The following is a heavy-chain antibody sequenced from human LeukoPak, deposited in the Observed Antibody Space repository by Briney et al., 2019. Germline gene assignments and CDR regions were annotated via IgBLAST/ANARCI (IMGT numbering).Heavy chain of an antibody. D-gene: IGHD5-18*01. J-gene: IGHJ6*03. CDR2: INHSGST. V-gene: IGHV4-34*01. Sequence: TSETLSLTCAVYGGSFSGYYWSWIRQPPGKGLEWIGEINHSGSTNYNPSLKSRVTISVDTSKNQFSLKLSSVTAADTAVYYCARVGDTAMVTPYNYYYYYMDVWGKGTTVTVSS. CDR3: ARVGDTAMVTPYNYYYYYMDV. CDR1: GGSFSGYY.